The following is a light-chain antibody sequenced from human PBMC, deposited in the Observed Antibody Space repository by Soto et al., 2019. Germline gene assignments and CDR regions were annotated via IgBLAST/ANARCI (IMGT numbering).Light chain of an antibody. CDR3: SSFTGGSTSYV. CDR1: SGDVGAYDF. V-gene: IGLV2-14*01. J-gene: IGLJ1*01. CDR2: DVS. Sequence: QSALTQPASVSGSPGQSIAISCTGTSGDVGAYDFVSWHQQHPGKAPKLMIHDVSRRPSGVSDRFSGSKSGNTASLIISGLQAEDEADYYCSSFTGGSTSYVFGTGTKVTVL.